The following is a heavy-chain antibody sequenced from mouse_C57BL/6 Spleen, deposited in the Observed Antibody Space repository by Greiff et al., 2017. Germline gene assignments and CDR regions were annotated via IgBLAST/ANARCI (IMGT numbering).Heavy chain of an antibody. CDR3: AREWMGDYDDVRFAY. Sequence: VQLQQSGPELVKPGASVKMSCKASGYTFTDYNMHWVKQSHGKSLEWIGYINPNNGGTSYNQKFKGKATLTVNKSSSTAYMELRSLTSEDSAVYYCAREWMGDYDDVRFAYWGQGTLVTVSA. V-gene: IGHV1-22*01. D-gene: IGHD2-4*01. J-gene: IGHJ3*01. CDR1: GYTFTDYN. CDR2: INPNNGGT.